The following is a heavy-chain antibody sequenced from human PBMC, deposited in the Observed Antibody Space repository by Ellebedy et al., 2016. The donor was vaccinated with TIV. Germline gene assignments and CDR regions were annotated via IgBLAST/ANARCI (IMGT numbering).Heavy chain of an antibody. J-gene: IGHJ4*02. V-gene: IGHV4-61*05. D-gene: IGHD6-19*01. CDR1: GDSISTSTYY. Sequence: SETLSLTCTVSGDSISTSTYYWGWVRQPPGKGLEWIGYIYYSGSTTYNPSLKSRVTISVDTSKNQFPLKLSSVTAADTAVYYCARSIAVAGTFQFDYWGQGTLVTVSS. CDR3: ARSIAVAGTFQFDY. CDR2: IYYSGST.